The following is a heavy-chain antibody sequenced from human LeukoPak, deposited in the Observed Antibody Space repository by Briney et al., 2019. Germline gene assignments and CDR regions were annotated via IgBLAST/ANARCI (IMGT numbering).Heavy chain of an antibody. CDR2: VTPMFGTA. V-gene: IGHV1-69*13. J-gene: IGHJ4*02. CDR1: GGTFSRFT. CDR3: AREWGLESSGFYYAY. Sequence: SVKVSCKASGGTFSRFTISWVRQAPGQGFGWMGGVTPMFGTANFAQRFQGRVSITADESTSTAFMELSSVRFEDTAVYYCAREWGLESSGFYYAYWGQGTLVTVSS. D-gene: IGHD3-22*01.